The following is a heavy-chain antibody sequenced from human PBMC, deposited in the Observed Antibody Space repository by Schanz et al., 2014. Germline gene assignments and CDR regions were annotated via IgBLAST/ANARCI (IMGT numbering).Heavy chain of an antibody. CDR3: ARNGGLGVLETPDIDS. J-gene: IGHJ4*02. D-gene: IGHD2-8*01. CDR1: GYTFNSYA. Sequence: QVQLVQSGSELKKPGASVKVSCKTSGYTFNSYALHWVRQAPGQGLEWMGWRNTYLGKPTYAQGFTGRFVFSLDTSISTAYLQISSLKAAETAVYYCARNGGLGVLETPDIDSGGAGTLVTVSS. CDR2: RNTYLGKP. V-gene: IGHV7-4-1*02.